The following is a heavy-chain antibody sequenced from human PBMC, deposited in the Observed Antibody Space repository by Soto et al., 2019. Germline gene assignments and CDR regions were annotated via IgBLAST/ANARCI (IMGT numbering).Heavy chain of an antibody. CDR1: GGTFSSYA. J-gene: IGHJ5*02. CDR2: IIPIFGTA. Sequence: QVQLVQSGAEVKKPGSSVKVSCKASGGTFSSYAISWVRQAPGQGLEWMGGIIPIFGTANYAQKVQGRVTITADESTSTAYMELSSLRSEDTAVYYCARDGVLTLFGGRETHPEPYNWFDPWGQGTLVTVSS. D-gene: IGHD3-3*01. CDR3: ARDGVLTLFGGRETHPEPYNWFDP. V-gene: IGHV1-69*01.